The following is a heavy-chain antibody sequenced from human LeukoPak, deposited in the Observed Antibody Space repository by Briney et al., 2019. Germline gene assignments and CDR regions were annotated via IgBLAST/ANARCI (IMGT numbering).Heavy chain of an antibody. CDR2: IYHSGST. D-gene: IGHD1-26*01. CDR3: ARSRGATKAFDI. Sequence: PSQTLSLTCAVSGGSISSGGYSWSWLRQPPGQGLEWIGYIYHSGSTYYNPSLKSRVTISVDRSKNQFSLKLSSVTAADTAVYYCARSRGATKAFDIWAKGQWSPSLQ. J-gene: IGHJ3*02. CDR1: GGSISSGGYS. V-gene: IGHV4-30-2*01.